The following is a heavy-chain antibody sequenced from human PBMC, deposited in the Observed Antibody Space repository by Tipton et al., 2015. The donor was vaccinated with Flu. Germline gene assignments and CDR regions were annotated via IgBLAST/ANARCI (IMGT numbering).Heavy chain of an antibody. V-gene: IGHV3-30*18. Sequence: SLRLSCAASGFTFSSYGMHWVRQAPGRGLEWVAVISDDGSKKNYADSVKGRFTISRDNSKNTLFLQMNRLRVEDTAVYYCAKDRAITMVTATTDLAGGLDYWGQGTLVTVSS. CDR2: ISDDGSKK. D-gene: IGHD3-10*01. J-gene: IGHJ4*02. CDR3: AKDRAITMVTATTDLAGGLDY. CDR1: GFTFSSYG.